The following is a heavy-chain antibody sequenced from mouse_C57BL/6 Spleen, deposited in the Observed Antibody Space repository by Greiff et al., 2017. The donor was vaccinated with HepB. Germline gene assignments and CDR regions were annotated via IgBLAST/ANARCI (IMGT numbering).Heavy chain of an antibody. J-gene: IGHJ1*03. CDR1: GYAFSSSW. D-gene: IGHD1-1*01. Sequence: QVQLQQSGPELVKPGASVKISCKASGYAFSSSWMNWVKQRPGKGLEWIGRIYPGDGDTNYNGKFKGKATLTADKSSSTAYMQLSSLTSEDSAVYFCAPTVGGFWYFDVWGTGTTVTVSS. CDR2: IYPGDGDT. V-gene: IGHV1-82*01. CDR3: APTVGGFWYFDV.